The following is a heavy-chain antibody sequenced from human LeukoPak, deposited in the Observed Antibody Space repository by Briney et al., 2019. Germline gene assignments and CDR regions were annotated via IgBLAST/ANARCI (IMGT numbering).Heavy chain of an antibody. CDR3: ARRSFYYYGSGTYPARFDY. J-gene: IGHJ4*02. CDR2: IYLSGDT. D-gene: IGHD3-10*01. V-gene: IGHV4-30-4*01. Sequence: SETLSLTCTVSGGSIRTGDYYWSWIRQPPGKGLEWIGNIYLSGDTSYNPSLKSRLTISLDTSKNQFSLTLTSVTAADTAFYYCARRSFYYYGSGTYPARFDYWGQGILATVYS. CDR1: GGSIRTGDYY.